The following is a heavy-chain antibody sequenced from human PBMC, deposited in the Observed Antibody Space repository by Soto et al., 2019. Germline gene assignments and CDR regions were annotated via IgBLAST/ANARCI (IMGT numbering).Heavy chain of an antibody. J-gene: IGHJ5*02. Sequence: ASVKVSCKVSGYTLTELSMHWVRQAPGKGLEWMGGFDPEDGETIYAQKFQGRVTMTEDTSTDTAYMELSSLRSEDTAVYYCATSGYSSSWYFWFDPWGQGTLVTVSS. CDR1: GYTLTELS. D-gene: IGHD6-13*01. CDR2: FDPEDGET. V-gene: IGHV1-24*01. CDR3: ATSGYSSSWYFWFDP.